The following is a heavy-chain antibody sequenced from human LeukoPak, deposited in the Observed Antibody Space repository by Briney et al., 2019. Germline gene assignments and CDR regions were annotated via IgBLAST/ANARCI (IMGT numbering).Heavy chain of an antibody. CDR3: ATPNDAFNI. CDR1: GGSIGNENW. J-gene: IGHJ3*02. Sequence: SETLSLTCAVSGGSIGNENWWSWVRQPPGKGLEWIGEIHHRGGTNYNPSLRSRVTISIDTSKNQFSPKLTSVTAADTAVYYCATPNDAFNIWGQGTMVTVSS. V-gene: IGHV4-4*02. CDR2: IHHRGGT.